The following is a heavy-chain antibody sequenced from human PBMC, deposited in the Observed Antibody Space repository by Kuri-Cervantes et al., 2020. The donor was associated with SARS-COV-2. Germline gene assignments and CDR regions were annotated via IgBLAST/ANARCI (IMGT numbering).Heavy chain of an antibody. D-gene: IGHD6-19*01. CDR3: ASRGGVAGTPFDY. CDR2: INHSGST. J-gene: IGHJ4*02. V-gene: IGHV4-34*01. CDR1: GGSFSGYY. Sequence: SETLSLTCAVYGGSFSGYYWSWIRQPPGKGLEWIGEINHSGSTNYNPSLKSRVTISVDTSKNQFSLKLSSVTAADTAVYYCASRGGVAGTPFDYWGQGTLVTVSS.